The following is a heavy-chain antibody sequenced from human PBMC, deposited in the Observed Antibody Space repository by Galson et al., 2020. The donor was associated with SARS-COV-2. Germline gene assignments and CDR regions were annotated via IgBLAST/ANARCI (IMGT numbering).Heavy chain of an antibody. CDR1: GGTFSSYA. V-gene: IGHV1-69*06. D-gene: IGHD4-17*01. CDR2: IIPIFGTA. J-gene: IGHJ2*01. Sequence: SVKVSCKASGGTFSSYAISWVRQAPGQGLEWMGGIIPIFGTANYAQKFQGRVTITADKSTSTAYMELSSLRSEDTAVYYCVLSKGGLMTTVISTYWYFDLWGRGTLVTVSS. CDR3: VLSKGGLMTTVISTYWYFDL.